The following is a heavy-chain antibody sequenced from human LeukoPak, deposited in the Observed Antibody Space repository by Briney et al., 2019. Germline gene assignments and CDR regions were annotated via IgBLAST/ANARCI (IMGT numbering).Heavy chain of an antibody. CDR3: ASRTPDDYYYYMDV. CDR2: IYTSGST. D-gene: IGHD2-2*01. V-gene: IGHV4-61*02. Sequence: SETLSLTCTVSGASISSGSYYWNWIRQPAGKGLEWIGRIYTSGSTNYNPSLKSRVTVSLDTSKNQFSLKLSSVTAADTAVYYCASRTPDDYYYYMDVWGNGTTVTVSS. J-gene: IGHJ6*03. CDR1: GASISSGSYY.